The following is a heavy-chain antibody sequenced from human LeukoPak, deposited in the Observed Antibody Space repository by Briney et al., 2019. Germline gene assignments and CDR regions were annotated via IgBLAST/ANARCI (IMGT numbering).Heavy chain of an antibody. Sequence: SETLSLTCTVSGGSMSSYYWSWIRQPPGKGLEWIGYIHHSGSTNYNSSLKSRVTISVDTSKNQFSLKLSSVTAADTAVHYCATLRTDYYYYYGMDVWGQGTTVTVSS. V-gene: IGHV4-59*08. CDR2: IHHSGST. CDR1: GGSMSSYY. CDR3: ATLRTDYYYYYGMDV. D-gene: IGHD1-1*01. J-gene: IGHJ6*02.